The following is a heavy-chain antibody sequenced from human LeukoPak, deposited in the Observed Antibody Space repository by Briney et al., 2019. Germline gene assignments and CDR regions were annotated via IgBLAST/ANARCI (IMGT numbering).Heavy chain of an antibody. J-gene: IGHJ4*02. D-gene: IGHD3-22*01. CDR1: GYTFTSYA. CDR3: ARSSYDSSGYWEYYFDY. V-gene: IGHV1-69*13. Sequence: SVKVSCKASGYTFTSYAISWVRQAPGQGLEWMGGIIPIFGTANYAQKFQGRVTITADESTSTAYMELSSLRSEDTAVYYCARSSYDSSGYWEYYFDYWGQGTLVTVSS. CDR2: IIPIFGTA.